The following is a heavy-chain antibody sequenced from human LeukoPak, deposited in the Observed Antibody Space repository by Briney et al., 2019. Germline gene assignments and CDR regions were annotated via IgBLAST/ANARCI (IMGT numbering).Heavy chain of an antibody. CDR1: GGSISSGDYY. J-gene: IGHJ6*02. CDR2: IYYGGST. Sequence: PSQTLSLTCTVSGGSISSGDYYWSWIRQPPGKGLEWIGYIYYGGSTYYNPSLKSRVTISVDTSKNQFSLKLSSVTAADTAVYYCARGLLPAAEYYYYGMDVWGQGTTVTVSS. CDR3: ARGLLPAAEYYYYGMDV. D-gene: IGHD2-2*01. V-gene: IGHV4-30-4*01.